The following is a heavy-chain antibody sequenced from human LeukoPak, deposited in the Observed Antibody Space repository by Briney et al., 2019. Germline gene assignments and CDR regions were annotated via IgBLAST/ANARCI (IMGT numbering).Heavy chain of an antibody. D-gene: IGHD3-16*01. V-gene: IGHV3-30*18. CDR1: GFTFSSYG. J-gene: IGHJ1*01. CDR3: AKDAGVWYFQH. Sequence: PGGSLRLSCAASGFTFSSYGMHWVRQAPGKGLEWVAVISYDGSNKYYADSVKGRFTISRDNSKNTLYLQMNSLRAEDTAVYYCAKDAGVWYFQHWGQGTLVTVSS. CDR2: ISYDGSNK.